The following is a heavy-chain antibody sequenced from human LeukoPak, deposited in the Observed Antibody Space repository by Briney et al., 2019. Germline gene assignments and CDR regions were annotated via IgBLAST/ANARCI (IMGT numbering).Heavy chain of an antibody. Sequence: PGGSLRLSCAASGFTFHNYAMSWVRQAPGKGLEWVSVIHSGGRTYYADSVKGRFTISRDNSKNTLYLQMNSLGAEDTAVYYCASSWFGEHFDYWGQGTLVTVSS. J-gene: IGHJ4*02. V-gene: IGHV3-53*01. D-gene: IGHD3-10*01. CDR3: ASSWFGEHFDY. CDR2: IHSGGRT. CDR1: GFTFHNYA.